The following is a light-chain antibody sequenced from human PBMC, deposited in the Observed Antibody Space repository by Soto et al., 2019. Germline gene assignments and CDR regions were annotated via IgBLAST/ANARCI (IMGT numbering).Light chain of an antibody. V-gene: IGKV3-20*01. CDR3: QQYGSSPWT. CDR2: GAS. CDR1: QSVSSSY. J-gene: IGKJ1*01. Sequence: EIVLTQSPGTLSLSPGERVTLSCRASQSVSSSYLAWYQQKPGQAPRPLIYGASSRAIGIPDRFSGSGSGTDFTLTSSRLEPEDFAVYYWQQYGSSPWTFGQGTKVEIK.